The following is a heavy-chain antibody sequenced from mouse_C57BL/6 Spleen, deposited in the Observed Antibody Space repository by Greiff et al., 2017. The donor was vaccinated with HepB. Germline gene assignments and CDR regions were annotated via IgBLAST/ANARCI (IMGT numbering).Heavy chain of an antibody. CDR3: ASVSSYGYFDV. CDR2: INSDGGST. V-gene: IGHV5-2*01. CDR1: EYEFPSHD. D-gene: IGHD1-1*01. Sequence: EVKVVESGGGLVQPGESLKLSCESNEYEFPSHDMSWVRKTPEKRLELVAAINSDGGSTYYPDTMERRFIISRDNTKKTLYLQMSSLRSEDTALYYCASVSSYGYFDVWGTGTTVTVSS. J-gene: IGHJ1*03.